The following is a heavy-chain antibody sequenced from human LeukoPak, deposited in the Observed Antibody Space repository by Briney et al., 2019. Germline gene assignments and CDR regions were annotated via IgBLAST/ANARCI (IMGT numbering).Heavy chain of an antibody. Sequence: GGSLRLSCAASGFTFSSYAMHWVRQAPGKGLEWVAVISYDGSNKYSADSVKGRSSISRDNSKNTLYLQMNSLRAEDTAVYYCARGAYSSSWLNFDYWGQGTLVTVSS. D-gene: IGHD6-13*01. CDR3: ARGAYSSSWLNFDY. J-gene: IGHJ4*02. V-gene: IGHV3-30*04. CDR2: ISYDGSNK. CDR1: GFTFSSYA.